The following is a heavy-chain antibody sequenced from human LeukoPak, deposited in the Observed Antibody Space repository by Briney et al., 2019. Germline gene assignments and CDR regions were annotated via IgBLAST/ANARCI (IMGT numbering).Heavy chain of an antibody. J-gene: IGHJ4*02. D-gene: IGHD3-16*02. CDR3: ARGATFGGVIVRLFDY. CDR1: GGSFSGYY. V-gene: IGHV4-34*01. Sequence: PSETLSLTCAVYGGSFSGYYWSWIRQPPGKGREWIGEINHSGSTNYNPSLKSRVTISVDTSKNQFSLKLSSVTAADTAVYYCARGATFGGVIVRLFDYWGQGTLVTVSS. CDR2: INHSGST.